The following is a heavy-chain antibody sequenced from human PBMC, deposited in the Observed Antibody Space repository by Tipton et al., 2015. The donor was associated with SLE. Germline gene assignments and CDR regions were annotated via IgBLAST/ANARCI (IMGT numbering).Heavy chain of an antibody. CDR3: ANDSYGAGSYYFDY. D-gene: IGHD3-10*01. Sequence: LRLSCTVSGGSISSYYWSWIRRPPGNGLEWIGYIFYSGSTNYNPSLKSRVTISVDTSKNQFSLKLSSVTAADTAVYYCANDSYGAGSYYFDYWGQGTLGTVSS. CDR1: GGSISSYY. V-gene: IGHV4-59*12. J-gene: IGHJ4*02. CDR2: IFYSGST.